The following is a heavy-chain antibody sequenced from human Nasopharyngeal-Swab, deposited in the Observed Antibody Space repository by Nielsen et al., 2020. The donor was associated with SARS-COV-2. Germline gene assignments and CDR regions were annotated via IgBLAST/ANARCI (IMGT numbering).Heavy chain of an antibody. D-gene: IGHD2-21*01. V-gene: IGHV1-2*02. CDR3: ARVWRDYYGLDV. CDR1: GYSFTGYY. Sequence: ASVKVSCKASGYSFTGYYLHWVRQAPGQGVEWMGWINPDTGATNYAEKFQGRVTMTSDMALSTAYMEMSRLRSDDTAVYYCARVWRDYYGLDVWGQGTTVTVSS. CDR2: INPDTGAT. J-gene: IGHJ6*02.